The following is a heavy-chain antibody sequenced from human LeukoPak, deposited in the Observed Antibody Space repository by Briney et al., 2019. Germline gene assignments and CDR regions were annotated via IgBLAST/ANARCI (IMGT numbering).Heavy chain of an antibody. V-gene: IGHV4-34*01. Sequence: SETLSLTCAVYGGSFSGYYWSWIRQPPGKGLEWIGEINHSGSTNYNPSLKSRVTISVDTSKNQFSLKLSSVTAADTAVYSCARSVHGDFDYWGQGIPVTVSS. CDR1: GGSFSGYY. D-gene: IGHD4-17*01. J-gene: IGHJ4*02. CDR3: ARSVHGDFDY. CDR2: INHSGST.